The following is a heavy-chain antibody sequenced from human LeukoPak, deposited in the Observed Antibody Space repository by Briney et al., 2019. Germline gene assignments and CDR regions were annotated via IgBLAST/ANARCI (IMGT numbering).Heavy chain of an antibody. CDR2: ISYDGSNK. Sequence: GRSLRLSCAASGFTFSRYAMHWVRQAPGKGLEWVAVISYDGSNKYYADSVKGRFTISRDNSKNTLYLQMNSLRAEDTAVYYCARAGGRAFDYWGQGTLVTVSS. D-gene: IGHD3-10*01. CDR3: ARAGGRAFDY. J-gene: IGHJ4*02. CDR1: GFTFSRYA. V-gene: IGHV3-30-3*01.